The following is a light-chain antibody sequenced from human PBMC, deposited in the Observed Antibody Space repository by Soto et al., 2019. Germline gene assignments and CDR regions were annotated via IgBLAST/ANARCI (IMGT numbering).Light chain of an antibody. Sequence: EIVMTQSPATLSVSPGERATLSCRASQSVSNNLAWYQQKPGQAPRLLIYGASTRATGIPARFSGSGSGTEFTLTISSRQSEDFAVYYCQQYNNWPRTFGPGTKVDIK. CDR1: QSVSNN. CDR3: QQYNNWPRT. V-gene: IGKV3-15*01. CDR2: GAS. J-gene: IGKJ3*01.